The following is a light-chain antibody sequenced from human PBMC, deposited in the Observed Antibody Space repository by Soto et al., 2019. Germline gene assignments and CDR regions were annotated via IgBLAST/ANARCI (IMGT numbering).Light chain of an antibody. Sequence: EIVMTQSPATLSVSPGERATLSCRASQSVSSNLAWYQQKPGQAPRLLIYGASTRATGIPARFSGSGSGTEFTLTISSLQSADLAVYYCQQYNNWWTFGQGTKVEIK. CDR3: QQYNNWWT. J-gene: IGKJ1*01. V-gene: IGKV3-15*01. CDR1: QSVSSN. CDR2: GAS.